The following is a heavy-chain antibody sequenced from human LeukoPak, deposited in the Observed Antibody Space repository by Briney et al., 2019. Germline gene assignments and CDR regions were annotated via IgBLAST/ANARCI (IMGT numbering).Heavy chain of an antibody. J-gene: IGHJ6*03. CDR1: GGTFSSYA. Sequence: GASVKVSCKASGGTFSSYAISWVRQAPGQGLEWMGGIIPIFGTANYAQKFQGRVTITTDESTSTAYMELSSLRSEDTAVYYCAAGHLTVTEFNYYYYYMDVWGKGTTVTVSS. V-gene: IGHV1-69*05. CDR2: IIPIFGTA. CDR3: AAGHLTVTEFNYYYYYMDV. D-gene: IGHD4-11*01.